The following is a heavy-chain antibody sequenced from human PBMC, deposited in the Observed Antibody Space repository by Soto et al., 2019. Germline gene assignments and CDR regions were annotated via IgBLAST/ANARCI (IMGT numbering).Heavy chain of an antibody. CDR3: ARERRGAFDY. CDR1: GFPFVTYP. D-gene: IGHD3-10*01. Sequence: GGSLDSSCAAFGFPFVTYPWHWFRQAPGKGLEWVAVISYDGSNKYYADSVKGRFTISRDNSKNTLYLQMNSLRAEDTAVYYCARERRGAFDYWGQGTLVTVSS. V-gene: IGHV3-30-3*01. CDR2: ISYDGSNK. J-gene: IGHJ4*02.